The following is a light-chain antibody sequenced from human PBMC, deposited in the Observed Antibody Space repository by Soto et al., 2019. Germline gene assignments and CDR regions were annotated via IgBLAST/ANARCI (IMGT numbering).Light chain of an antibody. CDR3: QQYHTSPLT. CDR2: GVS. Sequence: EIVLTQSPGTLSLSPGERVTLSCRASQSVSSTYLAWYQQKPGQAPRLLIYGVSSRATGIPDRFSGSGSGTDFTLTISRLEPEDFAVYYCQQYHTSPLTFGGGTKVEIK. V-gene: IGKV3-20*01. CDR1: QSVSSTY. J-gene: IGKJ4*01.